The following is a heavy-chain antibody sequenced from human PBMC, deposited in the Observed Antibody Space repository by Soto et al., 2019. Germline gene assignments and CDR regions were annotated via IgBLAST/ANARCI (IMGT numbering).Heavy chain of an antibody. Sequence: PGGSLRLSCAASGFTFSSYGMHWVRQAPGKGLEWVAVISYDGSNKYYADSVKGRFTISRDNSKNTLYLQMNSLRAEDTAAIMGCYFDYWGQGILVTVSS. V-gene: IGHV3-30*03. J-gene: IGHJ4*02. D-gene: IGHD3-16*01. CDR2: ISYDGSNK. CDR1: GFTFSSYG. CDR3: CYFDY.